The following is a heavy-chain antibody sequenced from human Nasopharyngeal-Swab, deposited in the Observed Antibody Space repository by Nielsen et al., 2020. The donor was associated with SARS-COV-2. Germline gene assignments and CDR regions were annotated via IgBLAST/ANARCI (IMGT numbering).Heavy chain of an antibody. D-gene: IGHD3-9*01. CDR3: ARELLRFFDWSLNYYGLDV. CDR1: GFTFSSYG. V-gene: IGHV3-33*01. J-gene: IGHJ6*02. CDR2: IWYDGSKK. Sequence: GESLKISCAGTGFTFSSYGMHWVRQTPGKGLEWVAVIWYDGSKKYYADSVKGRFTISRDNSKNTVYLQMDSLRAEDTAVYYCARELLRFFDWSLNYYGLDVWGQGTTVTVSS.